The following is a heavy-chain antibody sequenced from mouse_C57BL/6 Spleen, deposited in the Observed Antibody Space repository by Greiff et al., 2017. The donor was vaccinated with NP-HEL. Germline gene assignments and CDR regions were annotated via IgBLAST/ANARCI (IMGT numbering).Heavy chain of an antibody. J-gene: IGHJ3*01. CDR1: GYTFTGYW. D-gene: IGHD4-1*01. CDR2: ILPGSGST. V-gene: IGHV1-9*01. CDR3: ARRGTGRGFAY. Sequence: QVQLQQSGAELMKPGASVKLSCKATGYTFTGYWIEWVKQRPGHGLEWIGEILPGSGSTNYNEKFKGKATFTADTSSNTAYMQLSSLTTEDSAIYYCARRGTGRGFAYWGQGTLVTVSA.